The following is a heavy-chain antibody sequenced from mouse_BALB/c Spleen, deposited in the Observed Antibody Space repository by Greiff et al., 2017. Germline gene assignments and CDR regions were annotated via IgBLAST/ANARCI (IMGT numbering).Heavy chain of an antibody. Sequence: EVHLVESGGGLVKPGGSLKLSCAASGFTFSSYTMSWVRQTPEKRLEWVATISSGGSYTYYPDSVKGRFTISRDNAKNTLYLQMSSLKSEDTAMYYCTRDGGDGPMDYWGQGTSVTVSS. CDR3: TRDGGDGPMDY. CDR2: ISSGGSYT. V-gene: IGHV5-6-4*01. J-gene: IGHJ4*01. CDR1: GFTFSSYT. D-gene: IGHD2-3*01.